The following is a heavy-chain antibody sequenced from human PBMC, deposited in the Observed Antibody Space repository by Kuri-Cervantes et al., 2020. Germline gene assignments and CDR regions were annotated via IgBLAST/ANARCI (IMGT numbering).Heavy chain of an antibody. CDR2: IYYSGST. V-gene: IGHV4-30-4*08. Sequence: LRLSCTVSGGSISSGDYYWSWIRQHPGKGLEWIGYIYYSGSTYYNPSLESRLTISVDTSRNQFSLMMSSVTAADTAVYYCARVDSSGSWYFDSWGQGTLVTVSS. D-gene: IGHD3-22*01. CDR3: ARVDSSGSWYFDS. CDR1: GGSISSGDYY. J-gene: IGHJ4*02.